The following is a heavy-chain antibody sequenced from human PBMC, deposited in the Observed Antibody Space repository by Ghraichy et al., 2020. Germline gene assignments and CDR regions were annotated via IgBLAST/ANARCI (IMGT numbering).Heavy chain of an antibody. D-gene: IGHD3-10*01. Sequence: SETLSLTCAVYGGSFSGYYWSWIRQPPGKGLEWIGEINHSGSTNYNPSLKSRVTISVDTSKNQFSLKLSSVTAADTAVYYCARDYYGSGSYFHGMDVWGQGTTVTVSS. V-gene: IGHV4-34*01. J-gene: IGHJ6*02. CDR3: ARDYYGSGSYFHGMDV. CDR2: INHSGST. CDR1: GGSFSGYY.